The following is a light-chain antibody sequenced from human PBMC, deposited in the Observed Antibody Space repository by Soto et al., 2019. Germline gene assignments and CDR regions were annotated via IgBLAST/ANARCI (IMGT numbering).Light chain of an antibody. J-gene: IGLJ2*01. CDR1: TGAVTSNHH. CDR3: LLPYNAARV. CDR2: DTS. Sequence: QAVVTQEPSLTVSPGGTVTLTCGSSTGAVTSNHHPYWFQQKAGQAPRTLIYDTSNKHSWTPARFSGSLLGDKAALTLSGAQPEDGAHYYCLLPYNAARVFGGGTKVTVL. V-gene: IGLV7-46*01.